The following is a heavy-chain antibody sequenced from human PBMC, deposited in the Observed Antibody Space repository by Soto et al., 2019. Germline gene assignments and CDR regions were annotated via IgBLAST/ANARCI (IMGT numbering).Heavy chain of an antibody. CDR1: GFTFSSYG. D-gene: IGHD5-18*01. V-gene: IGHV3-33*01. CDR2: IWYDGSNK. J-gene: IGHJ4*02. Sequence: QVQLVESGGGVVQPGRSLRLSCAASGFTFSSYGMHWVRQAPGKGLEWVAVIWYDGSNKYYADSVKGRFTISRDNSKNTLYLQMNSLRAEDTAVYYCAREGVRGYSYGYFCDYWGQGTLVTFSS. CDR3: AREGVRGYSYGYFCDY.